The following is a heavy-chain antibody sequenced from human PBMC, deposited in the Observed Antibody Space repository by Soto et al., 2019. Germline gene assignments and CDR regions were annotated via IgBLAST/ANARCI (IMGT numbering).Heavy chain of an antibody. Sequence: QVQLVESGGGVVQPGRSLRLSCAASGFTFSSYGMHWVRQAPGKGLEWVAVIWYDGSNKYYADSVKGRFTISRDNSKNTLYLQMNSLRAEDTAVYYCARELYRGVTRKPFDYWGQGTLVTVSS. D-gene: IGHD3-10*01. CDR2: IWYDGSNK. V-gene: IGHV3-33*01. CDR1: GFTFSSYG. J-gene: IGHJ4*02. CDR3: ARELYRGVTRKPFDY.